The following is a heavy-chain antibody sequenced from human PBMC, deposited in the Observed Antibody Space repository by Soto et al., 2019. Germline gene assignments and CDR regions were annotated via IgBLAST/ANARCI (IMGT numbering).Heavy chain of an antibody. D-gene: IGHD6-6*01. CDR2: IKQDGSEK. J-gene: IGHJ4*02. CDR1: GFTVSRYW. V-gene: IGHV3-7*01. Sequence: GGSLRLSCAASGFTVSRYWMTWVRQAPGKGLEWVANIKQDGSEKYYVDSVKGRFTISRDNAKNSLYLQMNSLRVEDTAVYYCAADPRPQLVPIDYWGQGTLVTVSS. CDR3: AADPRPQLVPIDY.